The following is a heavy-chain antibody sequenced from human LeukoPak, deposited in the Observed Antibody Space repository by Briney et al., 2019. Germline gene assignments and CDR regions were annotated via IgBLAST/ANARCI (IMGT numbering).Heavy chain of an antibody. CDR3: AKRSDILTGYPFDY. V-gene: IGHV3-23*01. J-gene: IGHJ4*02. CDR2: ISGSGGST. CDR1: GFTFSSYA. D-gene: IGHD3-9*01. Sequence: GGTLRLSCAASGFTFSSYAMSWVRQAPGKGLEWVSAISGSGGSTYYADSVKGRFTISRDNSKNTLYLQMNSLRAEDTAVYYCAKRSDILTGYPFDYWGQGTLVTASS.